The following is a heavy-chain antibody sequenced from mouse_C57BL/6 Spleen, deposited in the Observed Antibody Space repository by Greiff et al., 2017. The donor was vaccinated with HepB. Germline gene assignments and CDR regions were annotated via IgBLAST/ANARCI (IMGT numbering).Heavy chain of an antibody. J-gene: IGHJ4*01. Sequence: QVQLKQSGAELVKPGASVKLSCKASGYTFTEYTIHWVKQRSGQGLEWIGWFYPGSGSIKYNEKFKDKATLTADKSSSTVYMELSRLTSEDSAVYFGARHEAEAYDYEIYAMDYWGQGTSVTVSS. CDR2: FYPGSGSI. CDR1: GYTFTEYT. D-gene: IGHD2-4*01. V-gene: IGHV1-62-2*01. CDR3: ARHEAEAYDYEIYAMDY.